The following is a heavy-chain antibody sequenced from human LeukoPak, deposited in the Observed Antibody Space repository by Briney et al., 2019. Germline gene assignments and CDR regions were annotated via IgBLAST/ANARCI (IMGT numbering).Heavy chain of an antibody. Sequence: GGSLRLSCAASGFTFSSYGMHWVRQAPGKGLEWVAFIRYDGSNKYYEDSVKGRFTISRDNSKNTLYLQMNSLRAEDTAVYYCAKDGTYYDFWSGYFHPNFYFDYWGQGTLVTVSS. CDR3: AKDGTYYDFWSGYFHPNFYFDY. CDR2: IRYDGSNK. J-gene: IGHJ4*02. CDR1: GFTFSSYG. V-gene: IGHV3-30*02. D-gene: IGHD3-3*01.